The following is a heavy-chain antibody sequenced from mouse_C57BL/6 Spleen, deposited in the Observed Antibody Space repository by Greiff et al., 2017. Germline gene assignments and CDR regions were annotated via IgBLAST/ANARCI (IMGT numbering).Heavy chain of an antibody. V-gene: IGHV1-69*01. CDR1: GYTFTSYW. CDR2: IDPSDSYT. CDR3: ARDYSNYLY. Sequence: QVQLKQPGAELVMPGASVKLSCKASGYTFTSYWMHWVKQRPGQGLEWIGEIDPSDSYTNYNQKFKGKSTLTVDKSSSTAYMQLSSLTSEDSAVYYCARDYSNYLYWGQGTLVTVSA. D-gene: IGHD2-5*01. J-gene: IGHJ3*01.